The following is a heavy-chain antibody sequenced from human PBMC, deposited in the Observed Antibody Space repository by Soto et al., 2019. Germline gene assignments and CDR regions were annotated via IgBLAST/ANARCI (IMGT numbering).Heavy chain of an antibody. V-gene: IGHV3-21*01. D-gene: IGHD3-10*01. Sequence: DVQLVESGGGLVKPGGSLRLSCAASGFTCSTYNMNWVRQAPVKGLEWVSSIPSSTSYIFYADSVKGRFTISRNNAKNSLYLKMTSLRAEDTAVYYCARDFGGILRFGESWGQGTLVTVSS. CDR2: IPSSTSYI. CDR1: GFTCSTYN. J-gene: IGHJ5*02. CDR3: ARDFGGILRFGES.